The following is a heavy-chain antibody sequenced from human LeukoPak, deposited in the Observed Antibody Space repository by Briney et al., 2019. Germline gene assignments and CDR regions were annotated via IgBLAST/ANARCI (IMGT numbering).Heavy chain of an antibody. D-gene: IGHD1-26*01. V-gene: IGHV1-58*01. CDR2: IVVGSGNT. Sequence: SVKVSRKASGFTFAISAVQWVRQARGQRLEWIGWIVVGSGNTNYAQKFQERVIITRDISTSTAYMELSSLRSEDTAVYYCAAGTYSSTYYEYWFDPWGQGTLVTVSP. CDR1: GFTFAISA. CDR3: AAGTYSSTYYEYWFDP. J-gene: IGHJ5*02.